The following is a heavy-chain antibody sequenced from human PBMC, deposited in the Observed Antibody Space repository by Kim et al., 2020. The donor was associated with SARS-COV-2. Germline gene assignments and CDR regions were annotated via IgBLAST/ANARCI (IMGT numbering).Heavy chain of an antibody. Sequence: SVKVSCKASGGTFSSYAISWVRQAPGQGLEWMGGIIPIFGTANYAQKFQGRVTITADESTSTAYMELSSLRSEDTAVYYCARGRSQYSSSFYYYYYYGMDVWGQGTTVTVSS. CDR3: ARGRSQYSSSFYYYYYYGMDV. J-gene: IGHJ6*02. CDR2: IIPIFGTA. V-gene: IGHV1-69*13. D-gene: IGHD6-13*01. CDR1: GGTFSSYA.